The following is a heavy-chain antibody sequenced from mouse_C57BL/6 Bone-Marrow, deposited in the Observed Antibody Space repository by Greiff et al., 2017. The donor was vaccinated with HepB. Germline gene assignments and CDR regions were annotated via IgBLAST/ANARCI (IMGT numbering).Heavy chain of an antibody. CDR2: INPNNGGT. CDR1: GYTFTDYY. CDR3: AINWERYFDY. Sequence: VQLKQSGPELVKPGASVKISCKASGYTFTDYYMNWVKQSHGKSLEWIGDINPNNGGTSYNQKFKGKATLTVDKSSSTAYMELRSLTSEDSAVYYCAINWERYFDYWGQGTTLTVSS. V-gene: IGHV1-26*01. J-gene: IGHJ2*01. D-gene: IGHD4-1*01.